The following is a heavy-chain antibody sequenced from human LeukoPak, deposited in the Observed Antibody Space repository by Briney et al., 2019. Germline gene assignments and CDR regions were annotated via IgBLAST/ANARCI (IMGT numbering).Heavy chain of an antibody. V-gene: IGHV4-34*01. Sequence: SETLSLTCAVYGGSFSGYYWSWIRQPPGKGLEWIGEINHSGSTNYNPSLKSRVTMSVDTSKNQFSLKLSSVTAADTAVYYCPRGGPLDYWGQGTLVTVSS. J-gene: IGHJ4*02. CDR1: GGSFSGYY. CDR2: INHSGST. CDR3: PRGGPLDY.